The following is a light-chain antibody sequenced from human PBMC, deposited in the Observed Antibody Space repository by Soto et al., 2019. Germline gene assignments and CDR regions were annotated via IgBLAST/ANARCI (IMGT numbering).Light chain of an antibody. CDR3: QQYGASRA. Sequence: ESVLTQSPGTLSVSPGEGASLSCRASQTVSSNYLAWYQQKPGQAPRLLIYGASSRAAGIPDRFSGSWSGTDFTLTISRLEPEDFAVYFCQQYGASRAFGQGTKVEIK. CDR2: GAS. J-gene: IGKJ1*01. V-gene: IGKV3-20*01. CDR1: QTVSSNY.